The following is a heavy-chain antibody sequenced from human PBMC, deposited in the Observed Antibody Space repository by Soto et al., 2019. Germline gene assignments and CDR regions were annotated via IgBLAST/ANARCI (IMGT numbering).Heavy chain of an antibody. V-gene: IGHV3-30*18. CDR1: GFTFSSYG. J-gene: IGHJ4*02. Sequence: QVQLVESGGGVVQPGRSLRLSCAASGFTFSSYGMHWVRQAPGKGLEWVAVISYDGSNKYYADSVKGRLTISRDNSKNTLYLQMNSLRAEDTAVYYCAKEGYSGYDFGYWGQGTLVTVSS. CDR2: ISYDGSNK. CDR3: AKEGYSGYDFGY. D-gene: IGHD5-12*01.